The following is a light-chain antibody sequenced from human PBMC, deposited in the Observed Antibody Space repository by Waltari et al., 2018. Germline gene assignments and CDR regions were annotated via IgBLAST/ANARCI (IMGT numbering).Light chain of an antibody. CDR2: AAS. CDR3: QQYGSSPGT. CDR1: QGINNY. J-gene: IGKJ1*01. Sequence: DIQMTQSPSAMSASVGDRVTITCRASQGINNYLVWFQQKPGKVPKRLIYAASNLQSGVPSRFSGSGSGTEFTLTISSLQPEDFAVYYCQQYGSSPGTFGQGTKVEIK. V-gene: IGKV1-17*03.